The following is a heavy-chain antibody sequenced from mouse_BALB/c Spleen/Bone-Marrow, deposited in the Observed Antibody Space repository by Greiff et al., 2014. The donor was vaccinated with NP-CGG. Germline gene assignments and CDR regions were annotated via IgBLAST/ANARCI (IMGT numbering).Heavy chain of an antibody. D-gene: IGHD1-1*01. J-gene: IGHJ2*01. CDR2: INSGSSTI. V-gene: IGHV5-17*02. CDR3: AGRYYGSSFSYFDY. Sequence: EVMLVESGGGLVQPGGSRKLSCAASGFTFSSFGMHWVRQAPEKGLEWVAYINSGSSTIYYADTVKGRFTISRDNPKNTLFLQMTSLVSEDTAMHYCAGRYYGSSFSYFDYWGQGTTLTVSS. CDR1: GFTFSSFG.